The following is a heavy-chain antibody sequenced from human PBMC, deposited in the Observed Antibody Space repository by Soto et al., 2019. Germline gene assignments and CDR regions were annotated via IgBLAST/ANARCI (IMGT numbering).Heavy chain of an antibody. CDR3: RVGATGGYFDY. D-gene: IGHD1-26*01. CDR2: IWYDGSNK. V-gene: IGHV3-33*01. CDR1: GFTFSSYG. J-gene: IGHJ4*02. Sequence: GGSLRLSCAASGFTFSSYGMHWVRQAPGKGLEWVAVIWYDGSNKYYADSVKGRFTISRDNSKNTLYLQMNSLRAEDTAVYYCRVGATGGYFDYWGQGTLVTVSS.